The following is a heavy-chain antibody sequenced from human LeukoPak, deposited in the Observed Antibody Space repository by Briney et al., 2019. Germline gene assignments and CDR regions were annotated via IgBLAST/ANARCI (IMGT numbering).Heavy chain of an antibody. CDR1: GVSISSNLW. D-gene: IGHD3-10*01. CDR2: IHHSGSI. V-gene: IGHV4-4*02. Sequence: PSETLSLTCTVSGVSISSNLWWTWVRQPPGKGLEWIAEIHHSGSINYNPSLKSRVTISVDQAKNQFSLNLNSVTAADTAVYYCARGGDRSFDYWGQGTLVTVSS. CDR3: ARGGDRSFDY. J-gene: IGHJ4*02.